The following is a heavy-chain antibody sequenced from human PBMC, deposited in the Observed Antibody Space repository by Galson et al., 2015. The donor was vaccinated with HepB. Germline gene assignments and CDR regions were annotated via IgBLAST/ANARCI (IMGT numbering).Heavy chain of an antibody. V-gene: IGHV3-30*18. CDR2: ISYDGSKT. CDR3: ANGWGNARPFDY. J-gene: IGHJ4*02. Sequence: SLRLSCAGSGFNFRSYGMHWVRQGPGKGLEWVAYISYDGSKTYYADSVKGRLTISRDNSQNTLNLQMNSLRPEDTAVYYCANGWGNARPFDYWGQGTLVTVSS. CDR1: GFNFRSYG. D-gene: IGHD2-2*03.